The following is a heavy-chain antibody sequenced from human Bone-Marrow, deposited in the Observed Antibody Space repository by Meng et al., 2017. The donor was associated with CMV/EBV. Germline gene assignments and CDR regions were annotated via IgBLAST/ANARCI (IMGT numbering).Heavy chain of an antibody. CDR3: ARVGTYYDSHGYHYPFDY. Sequence: SSGDYYWSWIRQPPGKGLEWIGYISYSGSTYYNPSLKSRLTISVDTSKNQFSLKVSSVTAADTAVYYCARVGTYYDSHGYHYPFDYWGQGTLVTVSS. CDR1: SSGDYY. V-gene: IGHV4-30-4*01. J-gene: IGHJ4*02. D-gene: IGHD3-22*01. CDR2: ISYSGST.